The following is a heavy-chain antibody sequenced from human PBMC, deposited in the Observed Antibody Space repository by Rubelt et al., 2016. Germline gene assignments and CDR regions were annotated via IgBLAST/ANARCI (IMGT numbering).Heavy chain of an antibody. V-gene: IGHV3-21*01. CDR1: GFTFSGYS. D-gene: IGHD1-7*01. Sequence: VQLVESGGGLVKPGGSLRLSCAASGFTFSGYSMNWVRQAPGKGLEWVSSISSSSSSIYYADSLKGRFTVSRDNAKNSLYLQMLSRRAEDTAVYYCARAELLLNYWGQGTLVTVSS. CDR3: ARAELLLNY. CDR2: ISSSSSSI. J-gene: IGHJ4*02.